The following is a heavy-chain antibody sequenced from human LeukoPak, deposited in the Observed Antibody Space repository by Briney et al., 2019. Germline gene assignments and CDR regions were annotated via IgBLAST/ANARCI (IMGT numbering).Heavy chain of an antibody. CDR2: ISSSGTYI. J-gene: IGHJ4*02. V-gene: IGHV3-21*01. Sequence: GGSLRLSCAASGFTFSSYSMNWVRQAPGKGLEWVSSISSSGTYIYYADSVKGRFTISRDNAKNSLYLQMNSLRAEDTAMYYCARDWNTWNHPSFDYWGQGTLVTVSS. CDR3: ARDWNTWNHPSFDY. D-gene: IGHD1-20*01. CDR1: GFTFSSYS.